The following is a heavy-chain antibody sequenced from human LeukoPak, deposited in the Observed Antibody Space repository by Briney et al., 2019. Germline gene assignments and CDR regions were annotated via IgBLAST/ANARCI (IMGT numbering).Heavy chain of an antibody. CDR3: ARGWFSSREGDAFDV. V-gene: IGHV4-4*07. Sequence: PSETLSLTCTVSGASISSYYWSWIRQPPGKGLDWIGRFYISGSTNNNPSLKSRVTMSIDTSKKQFSLKLSSVTAADTAVYYCARGWFSSREGDAFDVWGQGTMVTVSS. CDR2: FYISGST. D-gene: IGHD2-2*01. J-gene: IGHJ3*01. CDR1: GASISSYY.